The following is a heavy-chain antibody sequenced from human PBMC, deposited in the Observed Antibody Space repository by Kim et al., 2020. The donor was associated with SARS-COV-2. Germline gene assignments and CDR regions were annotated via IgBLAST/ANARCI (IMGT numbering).Heavy chain of an antibody. CDR2: ISAYNGNT. CDR3: ARDSSGYSSGLVAFDI. CDR1: GYTFTSYG. D-gene: IGHD6-19*01. J-gene: IGHJ3*02. V-gene: IGHV1-18*01. Sequence: ASVKVSCKASGYTFTSYGISWVRQAPGQGLEWMGWISAYNGNTNYAQKLQGRVTMTTDTSTSTAYMELRSLRSDDTAVYYCARDSSGYSSGLVAFDIWGQGTMVTVSS.